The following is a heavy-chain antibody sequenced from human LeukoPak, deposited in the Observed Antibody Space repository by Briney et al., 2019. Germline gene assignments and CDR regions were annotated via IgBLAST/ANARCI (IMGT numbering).Heavy chain of an antibody. CDR1: GGTFSSYA. V-gene: IGHV1-8*03. J-gene: IGHJ6*03. Sequence: ASVKVSCKASGGTFSSYAISWVRQATGQGLEWMGWMNPNSGNTGYAQKFQGRVTITRNTSISTAYMELSSLRSEDTAVYYCARGAYVDYYYMDVWGKGTTVTVSS. D-gene: IGHD2-21*01. CDR3: ARGAYVDYYYMDV. CDR2: MNPNSGNT.